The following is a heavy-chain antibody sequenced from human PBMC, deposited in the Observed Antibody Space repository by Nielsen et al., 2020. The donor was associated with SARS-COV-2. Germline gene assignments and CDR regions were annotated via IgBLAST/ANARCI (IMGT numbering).Heavy chain of an antibody. D-gene: IGHD1-1*01. CDR3: AREGHDAFDI. J-gene: IGHJ3*02. CDR2: IYYSGST. Sequence: WIRQPPGKGLEWIGSIYYSGSTYYNPSLKSRVTISVDTSKNQFSLKLSSVTAADTAVYYCAREGHDAFDIWGQGTMVTVSS. V-gene: IGHV4-39*02.